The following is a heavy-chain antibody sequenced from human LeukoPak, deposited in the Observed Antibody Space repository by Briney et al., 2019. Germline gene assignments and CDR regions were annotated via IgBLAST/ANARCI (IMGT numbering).Heavy chain of an antibody. J-gene: IGHJ4*02. Sequence: PGGSLRLSCAASGFSFSGYWMSWVRQAPGKGLEWVSAISGSGSGGSTYYADSVKGRFTISRDNSKNTLYLQMNSLRAEDTAVYYCAKSSPPPLRYWGQGTLVTVSS. CDR1: GFSFSGYW. CDR3: AKSSPPPLRY. V-gene: IGHV3-23*01. CDR2: ISGSGSGGST.